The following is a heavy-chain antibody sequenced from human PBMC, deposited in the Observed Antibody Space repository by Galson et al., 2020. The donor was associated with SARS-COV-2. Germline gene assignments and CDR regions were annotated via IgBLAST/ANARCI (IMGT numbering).Heavy chain of an antibody. CDR2: ISPSGSNT. D-gene: IGHD1-1*01. Sequence: ASVKVSCKTSGYTLTNHFMHWVRQAPGQGLEWMGIISPSGSNTRYAQKFQGRVTMTTDTSTGTVFMELRGLRSDDSAKYYCARDVHLDYFDYWGQGTLVTVSS. V-gene: IGHV1-46*01. CDR1: GYTLTNHF. CDR3: ARDVHLDYFDY. J-gene: IGHJ4*02.